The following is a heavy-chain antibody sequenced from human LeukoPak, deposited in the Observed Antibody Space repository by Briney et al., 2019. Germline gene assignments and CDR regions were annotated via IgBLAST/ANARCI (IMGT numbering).Heavy chain of an antibody. CDR3: ATFYSSGYYYVY. J-gene: IGHJ4*02. Sequence: GASVKVSCKASGGTFSSYAISWVRQAPGQGLEWMGGIIPIFDTANYAQKFQGRVTITMDESTSTSYMELRSLRSEDTAVYYCATFYSSGYYYVYWGQGTLVTVSS. V-gene: IGHV1-69*05. CDR1: GGTFSSYA. CDR2: IIPIFDTA. D-gene: IGHD3-22*01.